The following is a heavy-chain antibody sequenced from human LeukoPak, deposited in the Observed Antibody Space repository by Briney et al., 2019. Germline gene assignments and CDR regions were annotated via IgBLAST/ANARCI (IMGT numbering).Heavy chain of an antibody. V-gene: IGHV1-18*01. J-gene: IGHJ6*02. D-gene: IGHD3-10*01. CDR3: ARDQLRYYGSNNYYSDMDF. CDR2: ISAYDGGT. CDR1: GYTFTGYA. Sequence: GASVKVSCMASGYTFTGYAIAWVRQAPGQGLEWMGCISAYDGGTNYAQKFRGRVTMTTDTSTNTGYMELRSLRSDDTAVYFCARDQLRYYGSNNYYSDMDFWGQGTTVTVSS.